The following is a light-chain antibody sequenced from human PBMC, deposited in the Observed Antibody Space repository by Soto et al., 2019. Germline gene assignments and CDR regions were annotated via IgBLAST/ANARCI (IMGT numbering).Light chain of an antibody. CDR2: EVT. J-gene: IGLJ3*02. V-gene: IGLV2-8*02. Sequence: QSVLTHPPSASISPGHSVSISCTRTSSDGGGYNYVSLYQKYPGRAPQPVNYEVTNAPSWLPGRFTASMSGDAASLAVPGLQVEDKANYYCSSYAASNNFFCVFGGGTKVTVL. CDR1: SSDGGGYNY. CDR3: SSYAASNNFFCV.